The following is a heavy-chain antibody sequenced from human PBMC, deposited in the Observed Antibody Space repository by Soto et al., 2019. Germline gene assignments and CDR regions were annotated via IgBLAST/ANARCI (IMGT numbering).Heavy chain of an antibody. D-gene: IGHD1-26*01. V-gene: IGHV1-2*02. Sequence: GASVKVSCKASGYTFTAYYIHWVRQAPGRGLEWMGWINPNDGGTKYAQNFQDRVTMTSDTSITTAYMELSRLTSDDTAVYFCARDSYSGSYVHWGQGTLVTVSS. CDR1: GYTFTAYY. J-gene: IGHJ4*02. CDR3: ARDSYSGSYVH. CDR2: INPNDGGT.